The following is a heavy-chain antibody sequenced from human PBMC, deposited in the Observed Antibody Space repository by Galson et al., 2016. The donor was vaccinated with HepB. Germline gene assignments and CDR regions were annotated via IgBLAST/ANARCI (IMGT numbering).Heavy chain of an antibody. V-gene: IGHV3-23*01. Sequence: SLRLSCAASGFTLRKYAMTWVRQAPGKGLQWVSSIGGSGRSAYYADSVKGRFTISRDNSKNAIYLQMNSLRAEDTTVYYCTRTDISTWDGYFDYGGQGTLVTVSS. CDR1: GFTLRKYA. D-gene: IGHD6-13*01. J-gene: IGHJ4*02. CDR2: IGGSGRSA. CDR3: TRTDISTWDGYFDY.